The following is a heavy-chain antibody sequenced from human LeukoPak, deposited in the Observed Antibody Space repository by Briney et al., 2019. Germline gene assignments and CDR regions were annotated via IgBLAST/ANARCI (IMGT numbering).Heavy chain of an antibody. D-gene: IGHD3-22*01. J-gene: IGHJ4*02. CDR1: GGSISSSSYY. CDR3: ARIVVADFDY. Sequence: SETLSLTCTVSGGSISSSSYYWGWIRQPPGKGLEWIGGIYSSGSTYYNPSLKSRVTISVDTSKNQFSLKLSSVTAADTAVYYCARIVVADFDYWGQGTLVTVSS. V-gene: IGHV4-39*01. CDR2: IYSSGST.